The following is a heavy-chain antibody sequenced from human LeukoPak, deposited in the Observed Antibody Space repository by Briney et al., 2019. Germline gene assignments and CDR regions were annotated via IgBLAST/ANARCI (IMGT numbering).Heavy chain of an antibody. V-gene: IGHV3-66*02. D-gene: IGHD3-16*01. Sequence: GGSLRLSCAASGFYVGNHYMNWVRQAPGKGLDWVSVVFGGGDICYADSVKGRFTISRDNSENTLSLQMYNLGPEDTAIYYCARGDLASWGQGTLVTVSS. J-gene: IGHJ4*02. CDR3: ARGDLAS. CDR2: VFGGGDI. CDR1: GFYVGNHY.